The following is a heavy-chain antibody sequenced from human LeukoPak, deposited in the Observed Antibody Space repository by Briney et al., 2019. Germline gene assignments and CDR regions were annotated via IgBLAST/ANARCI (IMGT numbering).Heavy chain of an antibody. D-gene: IGHD3-9*01. CDR2: INPNSGGT. Sequence: GASVKVSCKASGYTFTGYYMHWVRQAPRQGLEWMGWINPNSGGTNYAQKFQGRVTMTRDTSISTAYMELSRLRSDDTAVYYCARDKTRDILTGHNAFDIWGQGTMVTVSS. V-gene: IGHV1-2*02. CDR1: GYTFTGYY. J-gene: IGHJ3*02. CDR3: ARDKTRDILTGHNAFDI.